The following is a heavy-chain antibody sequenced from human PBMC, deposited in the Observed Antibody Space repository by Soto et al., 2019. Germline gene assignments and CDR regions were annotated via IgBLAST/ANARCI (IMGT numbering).Heavy chain of an antibody. CDR1: GGSISSSSYY. Sequence: TSETLSLTCTVSGGSISSSSYYWGWIRQPPEKGLEWIGSIYYSGSTYYNPSLKSRVTISVDTSKNQFSLKLSSVTAADTAVYYCARTFDDYSNYVVGAFEYWGQGTLVTVSS. J-gene: IGHJ4*02. CDR3: ARTFDDYSNYVVGAFEY. CDR2: IYYSGST. V-gene: IGHV4-39*01. D-gene: IGHD4-4*01.